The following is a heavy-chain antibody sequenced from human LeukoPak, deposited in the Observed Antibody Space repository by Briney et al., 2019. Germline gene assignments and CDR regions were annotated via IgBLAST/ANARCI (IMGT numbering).Heavy chain of an antibody. D-gene: IGHD2-15*01. CDR2: ISGSGGST. J-gene: IGHJ4*02. Sequence: GGSLRLSCAASGFTFSSYAMSWVRQAPGKGPEWVSGISGSGGSTNYEDSVKGRFTISRDKSKNTLYLQMNSLRADDTALYYCAKDVMGCSGGSCYSAHDYWGQGTLVTVSS. CDR1: GFTFSSYA. V-gene: IGHV3-23*01. CDR3: AKDVMGCSGGSCYSAHDY.